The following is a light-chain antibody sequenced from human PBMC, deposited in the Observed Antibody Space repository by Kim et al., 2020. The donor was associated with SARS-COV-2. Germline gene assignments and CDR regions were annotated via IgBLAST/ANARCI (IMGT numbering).Light chain of an antibody. J-gene: IGKJ2*02. Sequence: DIQMTQSPSTLSASIGDSVTITCRASQRIRNWLAWYQQKPGKAPNLLMYDASTLKSGVPSRFSGSGSGTEFTLTISSLQPDDFATYYCQQYNSYSGTFGQGTKLEI. V-gene: IGKV1-5*01. CDR3: QQYNSYSGT. CDR1: QRIRNW. CDR2: DAS.